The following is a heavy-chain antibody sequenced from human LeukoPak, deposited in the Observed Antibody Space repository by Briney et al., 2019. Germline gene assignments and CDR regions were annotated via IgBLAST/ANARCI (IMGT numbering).Heavy chain of an antibody. D-gene: IGHD2-2*02. Sequence: GGSLRLSCAASGFTFSDYYMSWIRQAPGKGLEWVSYISGSGSTTYYADSVKGRFTISRDNAKNSLYLQMNSLRVEDTAVYYCAREEGVDCSRTSCYTSSWGQGTQVTVST. CDR1: GFTFSDYY. CDR3: AREEGVDCSRTSCYTSS. J-gene: IGHJ4*02. CDR2: ISGSGSTT. V-gene: IGHV3-11*01.